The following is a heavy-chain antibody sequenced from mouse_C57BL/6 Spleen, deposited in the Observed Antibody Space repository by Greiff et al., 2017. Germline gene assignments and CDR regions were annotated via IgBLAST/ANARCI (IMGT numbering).Heavy chain of an antibody. CDR1: GFNIKDYY. V-gene: IGHV14-2*01. J-gene: IGHJ1*03. CDR2: IDPEDGET. D-gene: IGHD3-2*01. Sequence: VQLQQSGAELVKPGASVKLSCTASGFNIKDYYMHWVKQRTEQGLEWIGRIDPEDGETTYAPKFPGKATITADTSSNTAYLQLSSLTSEDTADYYGAKTWGNERYFEVGGTGTTVTVAS. CDR3: AKTWGNERYFEV.